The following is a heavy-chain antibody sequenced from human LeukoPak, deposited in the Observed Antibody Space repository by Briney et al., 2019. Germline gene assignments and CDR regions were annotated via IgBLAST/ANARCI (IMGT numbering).Heavy chain of an antibody. CDR3: ARPGLAVAAWDAFDI. CDR2: INPSGGST. Sequence: AASVKVSCKASGYTFTSYYMHWVRQAPGQGLEWMGIINPSGGSTSYAQKFQGRVTMTRDMSTSTVYMELSSLRSEDTAVYYCARPGLAVAAWDAFDIWGQGTMVTVSS. D-gene: IGHD6-19*01. V-gene: IGHV1-46*01. J-gene: IGHJ3*02. CDR1: GYTFTSYY.